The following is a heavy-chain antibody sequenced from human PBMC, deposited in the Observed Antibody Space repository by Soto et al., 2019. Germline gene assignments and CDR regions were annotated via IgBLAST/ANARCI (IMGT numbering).Heavy chain of an antibody. D-gene: IGHD4-17*01. CDR2: IWYDGSNK. J-gene: IGHJ6*02. Sequence: GGSLRLSCAASGFTFSSYGMHWVRQAPGKGLEWVAVIWYDGSNKYYADSVKGRFTISRDNSKNTLYLQMNSLRAEDTAVYYCARELEVTTYYYYYYGMDVWGQGTTVTVSS. CDR1: GFTFSSYG. V-gene: IGHV3-33*01. CDR3: ARELEVTTYYYYYYGMDV.